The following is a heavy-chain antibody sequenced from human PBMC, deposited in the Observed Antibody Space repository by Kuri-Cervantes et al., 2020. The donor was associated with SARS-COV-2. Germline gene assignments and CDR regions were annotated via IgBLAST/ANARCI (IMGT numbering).Heavy chain of an antibody. CDR1: GFTFSSYS. CDR2: ISSSTSYI. CDR3: ARDRSSNWFSTRVAFDI. V-gene: IGHV3-21*01. D-gene: IGHD6-13*01. Sequence: GGSLRLSCAASGFTFSSYSINWVRQAPGKGLEWVSSISSSTSYIYYEDSVEGRFTISRDNAKNSLYLQMNSLRAEDTAIYYCARDRSSNWFSTRVAFDIWGQGTMVTVSS. J-gene: IGHJ3*02.